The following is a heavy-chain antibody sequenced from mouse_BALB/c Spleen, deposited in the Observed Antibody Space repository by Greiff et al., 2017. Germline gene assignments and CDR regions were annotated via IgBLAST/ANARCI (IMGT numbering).Heavy chain of an antibody. CDR3: TRKDGSSYDY. Sequence: QVQLQQPGAELVKPGASVKMSCKASGYTFTSYWMHWVKQRPGQGLEWIGTIDPSDSYTSYNQKFKGKATLTVDTSSSTAYMQLSSLTSEDSAVYYCTRKDGSSYDYWGQGTTLTVSS. CDR2: IDPSDSYT. D-gene: IGHD1-1*01. CDR1: GYTFTSYW. J-gene: IGHJ2*01. V-gene: IGHV1S127*01.